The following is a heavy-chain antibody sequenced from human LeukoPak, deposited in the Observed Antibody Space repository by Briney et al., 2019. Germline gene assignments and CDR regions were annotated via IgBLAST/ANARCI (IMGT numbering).Heavy chain of an antibody. D-gene: IGHD2-21*02. CDR2: IIPIRGVA. Sequence: GASVKVSCTASGGSFSTSPITWVRQAPGQGPEWMGRIIPIRGVATYAQKFQGRVIISADRSTTTAYVELSSLTTDDTAVYYCARSISMVVTHLDYWGQGSLVTVSS. CDR3: ARSISMVVTHLDY. V-gene: IGHV1-69*02. J-gene: IGHJ4*02. CDR1: GGSFSTSP.